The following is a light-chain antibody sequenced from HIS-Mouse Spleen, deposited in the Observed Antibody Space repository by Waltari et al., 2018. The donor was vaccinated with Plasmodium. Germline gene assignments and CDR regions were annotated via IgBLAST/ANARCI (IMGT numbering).Light chain of an antibody. CDR2: KAS. CDR3: QQYNSYSLLT. CDR1: QRISSW. Sequence: DIQMTQSPSTLSASVGARVTIPCRASQRISSWLAWIQQKQGKAPKLLIYKASSLESGVPSRFSGSGSGTEFTLIISSLQPYDFATYYCQQYNSYSLLTFGGGTKVEIK. J-gene: IGKJ4*01. V-gene: IGKV1-5*03.